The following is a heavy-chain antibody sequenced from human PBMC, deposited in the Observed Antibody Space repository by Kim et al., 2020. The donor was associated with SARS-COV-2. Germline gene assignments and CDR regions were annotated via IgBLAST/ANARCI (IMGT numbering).Heavy chain of an antibody. J-gene: IGHJ3*02. CDR2: IKQDGNQK. Sequence: GGSLRLSCAASGFTFSSYWMTWVRQAPGKGLEWVANIKQDGNQKYYVDSVKGRFTISRDNAKNSLYLQMNSLRAEDTAVYYCARDGDLYSSGKDAFDILGQGTMVPVSS. CDR1: GFTFSSYW. CDR3: ARDGDLYSSGKDAFDI. D-gene: IGHD6-19*01. V-gene: IGHV3-7*01.